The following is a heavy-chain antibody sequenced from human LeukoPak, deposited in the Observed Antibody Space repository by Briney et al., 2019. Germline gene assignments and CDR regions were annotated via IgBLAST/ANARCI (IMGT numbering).Heavy chain of an antibody. D-gene: IGHD3-16*01. Sequence: GGSLRLSCAVSGFSVSAYYMSWVRQAPGKGLEWVSVIYSGGGTYYADSVKGRFTTSRDFFNNTLSLQMNSLKTEDTAVYYCITDLWDTGNYVTHSFDYWGQGTLVTVSS. J-gene: IGHJ4*02. V-gene: IGHV3-53*01. CDR3: ITDLWDTGNYVTHSFDY. CDR1: GFSVSAYY. CDR2: IYSGGGT.